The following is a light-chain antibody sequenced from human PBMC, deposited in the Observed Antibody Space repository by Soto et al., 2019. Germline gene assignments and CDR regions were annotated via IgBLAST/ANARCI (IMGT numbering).Light chain of an antibody. V-gene: IGKV1-27*01. CDR2: GAF. CDR3: QKCNSAPYA. CDR1: QGISNY. J-gene: IGKJ2*01. Sequence: DIQMTQSPSSLSASVGDRVTITCRASQGISNYLAWYQQRPGQVPKLLIYGAFTLQSGVTSRFSGSGSGTAFTLTISSLQPEDVATYYCQKCNSAPYAFGQGPKLEIK.